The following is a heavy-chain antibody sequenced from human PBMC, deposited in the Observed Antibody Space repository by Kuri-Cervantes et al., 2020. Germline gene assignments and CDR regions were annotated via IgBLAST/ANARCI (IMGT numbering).Heavy chain of an antibody. Sequence: SQTLSLTCAVYGGSFSGYYWSWIRQPPGKGPEWIGEIDRRGSTNYNPSLKSRVTASVDTSKNQFSLRLSSVTAADTAVYYCAREVAVARGAFDIWGQGTMVTVSS. J-gene: IGHJ3*02. V-gene: IGHV4-34*01. CDR2: IDRRGST. CDR3: AREVAVARGAFDI. CDR1: GGSFSGYY. D-gene: IGHD6-19*01.